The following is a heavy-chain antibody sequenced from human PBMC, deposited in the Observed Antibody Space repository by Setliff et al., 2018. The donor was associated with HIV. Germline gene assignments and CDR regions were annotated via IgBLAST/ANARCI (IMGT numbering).Heavy chain of an antibody. CDR2: VYGSGST. D-gene: IGHD3-3*02. V-gene: IGHV4-59*11. Sequence: LSLTCTVSGGSISNHYWSWIRQSPGKGLQWIGHVYGSGSTSYNPSLKNRVVISVDRSEERFSLKMTSTTAADTAVYYCARSDVLEFLEWSPEGCFDPWGQGTLVTVSS. J-gene: IGHJ5*02. CDR1: GGSISNHY. CDR3: ARSDVLEFLEWSPEGCFDP.